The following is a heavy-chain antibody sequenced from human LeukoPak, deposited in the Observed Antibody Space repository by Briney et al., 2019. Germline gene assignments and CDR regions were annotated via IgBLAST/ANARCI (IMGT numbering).Heavy chain of an antibody. CDR2: ISSSSSYI. D-gene: IGHD6-6*01. J-gene: IGHJ6*03. CDR3: ARLSIAARPKNYYYYMDV. CDR1: GFTFSSYS. V-gene: IGHV3-21*01. Sequence: GGSLRLSCAASGFTFSSYSMNWVRQAPGKGLEWVSSISSSSSYIYYADSVKGRFTISRDNAKNSLYLQMNSLRAEDTAVYYCARLSIAARPKNYYYYMDVWGKGTTVTVSS.